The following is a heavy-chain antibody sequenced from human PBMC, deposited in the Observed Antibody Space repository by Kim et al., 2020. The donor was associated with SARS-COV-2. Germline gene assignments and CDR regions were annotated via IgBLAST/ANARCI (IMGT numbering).Heavy chain of an antibody. CDR3: ARGGWEAGTFGGSDY. CDR2: IYHSGST. Sequence: SETLSLTCAVSGGSISSSNWWSWVRQPPGKGLEWIGEIYHSGSTNYNPSLKSRVTISVDKSKNQFSLKLSSVTAADTAVYYCARGGWEAGTFGGSDYWGQGTLVTVSS. J-gene: IGHJ4*02. V-gene: IGHV4-4*02. CDR1: GGSISSSNW. D-gene: IGHD3-16*01.